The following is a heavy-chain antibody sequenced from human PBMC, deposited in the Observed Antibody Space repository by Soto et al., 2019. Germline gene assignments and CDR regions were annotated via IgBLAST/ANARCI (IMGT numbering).Heavy chain of an antibody. V-gene: IGHV3-23*01. CDR2: ISGSGGST. D-gene: IGHD5-18*01. Sequence: EVQLLESGGDLIQPGGSLRLSCVASGITFSSYAMSWVRQAPGKGLEWVSAISGSGGSTYYADSVKGRFTISRDNSKNTLYLQMNSLRAEDTAVYYCAKDWSVPEDTVDYWGQGTLVTVSS. CDR3: AKDWSVPEDTVDY. CDR1: GITFSSYA. J-gene: IGHJ4*02.